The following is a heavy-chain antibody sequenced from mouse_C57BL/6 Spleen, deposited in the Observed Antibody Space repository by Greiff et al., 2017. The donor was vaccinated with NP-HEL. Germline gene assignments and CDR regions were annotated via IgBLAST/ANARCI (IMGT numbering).Heavy chain of an antibody. V-gene: IGHV1-59*01. J-gene: IGHJ4*01. Sequence: VQLQQSGAELVRPGTSVKLSCKASGYTFTSYWMHWVKQRPGQGLEWIGVIDPSDSYTNYNQKFKGKATLTVDTSSSTAYMQLSSLTSEDSAVYYCARRGLYYAMDYWGQGTSVTVSS. CDR1: GYTFTSYW. CDR2: IDPSDSYT. CDR3: ARRGLYYAMDY.